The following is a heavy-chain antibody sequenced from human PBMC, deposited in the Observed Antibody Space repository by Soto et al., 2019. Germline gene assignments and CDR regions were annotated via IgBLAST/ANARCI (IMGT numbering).Heavy chain of an antibody. CDR3: ARVPNGYLIGQNWFDP. D-gene: IGHD3-22*01. V-gene: IGHV4-31*03. CDR1: GGSISSGGYY. CDR2: IYYSGST. Sequence: LSLTCTVSGGSISSGGYYWSWIRQHPGKGLEWIGYIYYSGSTYYNPSLKSRVTISVDTSKNQFSLKLSSVTAADTAVYYCARVPNGYLIGQNWFDPWGQGTLVTVSS. J-gene: IGHJ5*02.